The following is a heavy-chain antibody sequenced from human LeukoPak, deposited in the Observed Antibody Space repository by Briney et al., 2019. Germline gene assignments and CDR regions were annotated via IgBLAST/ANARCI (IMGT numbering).Heavy chain of an antibody. J-gene: IGHJ3*02. CDR2: IYYSGST. CDR3: ARDRRWYGSYIGEAFDI. V-gene: IGHV4-59*01. CDR1: GGSIGSYY. Sequence: SETLSLTCTVSGGSIGSYYWSWIRQPPEQGLEWIAYIYYSGSTKYNPSLKSRVTISVDTSKNQFSLKLSSVTAADTAVYFCARDRRWYGSYIGEAFDIWGQGTMVTVSS. D-gene: IGHD1-26*01.